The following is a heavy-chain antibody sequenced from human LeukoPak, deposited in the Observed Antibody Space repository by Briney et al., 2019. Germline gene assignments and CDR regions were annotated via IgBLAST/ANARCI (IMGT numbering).Heavy chain of an antibody. J-gene: IGHJ5*02. CDR1: GGSIGSGGYY. CDR2: IYYSGST. D-gene: IGHD3-22*01. V-gene: IGHV4-31*03. CDR3: ARVDSSGYYYLNWFDP. Sequence: SETLSLTCTVSGGSIGSGGYYWSWIRQHPGKGLEWIGYIYYSGSTYYNPPLKSRVTISVDTSKNQFSLKLSSVTAADTAVYYCARVDSSGYYYLNWFDPWGQGTLVTVSS.